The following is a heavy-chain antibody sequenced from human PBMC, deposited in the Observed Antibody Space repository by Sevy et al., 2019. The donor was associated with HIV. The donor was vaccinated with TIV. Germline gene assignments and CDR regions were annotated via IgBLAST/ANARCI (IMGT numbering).Heavy chain of an antibody. V-gene: IGHV3-15*01. D-gene: IGHD2-15*01. Sequence: GGSLRLSCAASGFTFSKACMSWVRQAPGKGLEWVGRIKSKTDGGTTDYAAPVKGRFTISRDDSKNTLYLQMNSLKTEDTVVYYCTIEGCSGGSCYPWYWGQGTLVTVSS. CDR2: IKSKTDGGTT. CDR3: TIEGCSGGSCYPWY. J-gene: IGHJ4*02. CDR1: GFTFSKAC.